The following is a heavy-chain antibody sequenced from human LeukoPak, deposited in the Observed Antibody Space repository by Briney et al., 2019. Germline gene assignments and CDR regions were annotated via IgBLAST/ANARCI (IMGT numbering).Heavy chain of an antibody. V-gene: IGHV3-53*01. CDR3: ARHSSSVPYYYHGLDV. CDR2: IYSDSNT. J-gene: IGHJ6*02. CDR1: GFSVSSSY. D-gene: IGHD6-6*01. Sequence: GGSLRLSCAASGFSVSSSYMSWVRQAPGKGLEWVSVIYSDSNTYYADSVKGRFTISRGNSKNTLYLQMNSLRAEDTAVYHCARHSSSVPYYYHGLDVWGQGTTVTVSS.